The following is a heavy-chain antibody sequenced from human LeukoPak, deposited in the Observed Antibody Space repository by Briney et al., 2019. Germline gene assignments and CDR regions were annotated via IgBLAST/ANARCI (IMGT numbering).Heavy chain of an antibody. Sequence: PGGSLRLSCAASGFTFSSYAMSWVRQAPGKGLEWVSAISGSGGSTSYADSVKGRFTISRDNSKNTMYLQMNSLRAEDTAVYYCAKGKLTPIIYGSGSHGHYGMDVWGQGTTVTVSS. J-gene: IGHJ6*02. CDR1: GFTFSSYA. CDR2: ISGSGGST. V-gene: IGHV3-23*01. D-gene: IGHD3-10*01. CDR3: AKGKLTPIIYGSGSHGHYGMDV.